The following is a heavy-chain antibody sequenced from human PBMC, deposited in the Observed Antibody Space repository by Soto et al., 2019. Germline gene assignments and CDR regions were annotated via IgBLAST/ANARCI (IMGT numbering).Heavy chain of an antibody. CDR2: ISSRGGST. D-gene: IGHD5-18*01. V-gene: IGHV3-23*01. Sequence: VQLLESGGGLVQPGGSLRLSCAGSGFTFSGYAMNWVRQAPGKGLEWDSDISSRGGSTYYADSVKGRFTISRDNSKNTLYLQMNSLRAEDTATYYCAKDRGYQASMDVWGQGTTVTVSS. CDR3: AKDRGYQASMDV. CDR1: GFTFSGYA. J-gene: IGHJ6*02.